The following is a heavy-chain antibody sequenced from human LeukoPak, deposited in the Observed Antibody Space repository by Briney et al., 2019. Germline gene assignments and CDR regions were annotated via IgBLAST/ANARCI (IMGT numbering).Heavy chain of an antibody. CDR3: GSGYWVQ. Sequence: GGFLRLSCAASGFTFGSYGMSWVRQAPGKGLEWVSFITPNADRASYADSVKGRFTISRDNPRNTLYMQMNSLRDEDTAVYYDGSGYWVQWGQGTLVTVSS. CDR1: GFTFGSYG. D-gene: IGHD3-22*01. V-gene: IGHV3-23*01. CDR2: ITPNADRA. J-gene: IGHJ1*01.